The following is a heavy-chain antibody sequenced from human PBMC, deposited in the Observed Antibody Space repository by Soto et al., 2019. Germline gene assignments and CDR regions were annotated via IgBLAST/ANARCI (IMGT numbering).Heavy chain of an antibody. Sequence: GGSLRRSCAASGFTFSSYAMSWVRQAPGKGLEWVSAISGSGGSTYYADSVKGRFTISRDNSKNTLYLQMNSLRAEDTAVYYCEKDIGVGDTVFDYWGQGPPVSVAS. CDR1: GFTFSSYA. CDR3: EKDIGVGDTVFDY. D-gene: IGHD1-26*01. CDR2: ISGSGGST. J-gene: IGHJ4*02. V-gene: IGHV3-23*01.